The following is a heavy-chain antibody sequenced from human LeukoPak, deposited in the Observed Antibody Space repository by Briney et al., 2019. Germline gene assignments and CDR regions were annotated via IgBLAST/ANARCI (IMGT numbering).Heavy chain of an antibody. CDR1: GFTFSSYW. Sequence: GGSLRLSCAASGFTFSSYWMHWVRQAPGKGLVWVSRINSDGSSTSYADSVKGRFTISRDNSRNTLYLQMNTLRAEDTAVYYCARGRKYCSSTSSCYAGDFDYWGQGTLVTVSS. V-gene: IGHV3-74*01. CDR3: ARGRKYCSSTSSCYAGDFDY. J-gene: IGHJ4*02. D-gene: IGHD2-2*01. CDR2: INSDGSST.